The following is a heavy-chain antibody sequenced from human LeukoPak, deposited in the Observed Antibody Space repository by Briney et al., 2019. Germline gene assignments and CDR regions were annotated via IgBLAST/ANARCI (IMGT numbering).Heavy chain of an antibody. CDR1: GGSISSSNW. CDR2: IYHSGST. J-gene: IGHJ4*02. V-gene: IGHV4-4*02. D-gene: IGHD6-13*01. CDR3: AREALAAAGSYSFDY. Sequence: PSGTLSLTCAVSGGSISSSNWWSWVRQPPGKGLEWIGEIYHSGSTNYNPSLKSRVTISVDKSKNQFSLKLSSVTAADTAVYYCAREALAAAGSYSFDYWGQGTLVTVSS.